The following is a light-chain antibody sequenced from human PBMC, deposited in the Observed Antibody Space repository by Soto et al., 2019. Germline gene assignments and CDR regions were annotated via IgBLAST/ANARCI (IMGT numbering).Light chain of an antibody. Sequence: EIVLTQSPATLSVSPGERVTLSCRVSQSVSDNLAWYQQKPGQAPRLLIYGASIRATDIPARFSGGGSGTEFSLTISSLQSEDFALYYCQQYNNWWTFGQGTKV. CDR2: GAS. V-gene: IGKV3D-15*01. CDR1: QSVSDN. CDR3: QQYNNWWT. J-gene: IGKJ1*01.